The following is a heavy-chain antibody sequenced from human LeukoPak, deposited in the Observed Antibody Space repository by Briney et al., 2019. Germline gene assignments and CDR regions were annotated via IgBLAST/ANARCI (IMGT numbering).Heavy chain of an antibody. J-gene: IGHJ4*02. CDR1: GFTFSSYA. D-gene: IGHD6-6*01. Sequence: GGSLRLSYAASGFTFSSYAMSWVRQAPGKGLEWVSAISGSGGSTYYADSVKGRFTISRDNSKNTLYLQMNSLRAEDTAVYYCAKDSSTGIAARLMDYWGQGTLVTVSS. V-gene: IGHV3-23*01. CDR2: ISGSGGST. CDR3: AKDSSTGIAARLMDY.